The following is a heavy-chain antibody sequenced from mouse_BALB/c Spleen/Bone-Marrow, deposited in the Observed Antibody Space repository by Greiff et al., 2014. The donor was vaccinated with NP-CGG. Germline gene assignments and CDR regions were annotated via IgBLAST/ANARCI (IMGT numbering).Heavy chain of an antibody. Sequence: EVMLVESGPSLVKPSQTLSLTCSAAGDSITSGYWNWIRKFPGNKLEYMGYISYSGSTYYNPSLKSRISITRDTSKNQYYLQLNSVTTEDTATYYCASLLRIYYAMDYWGQGTSVTVSS. CDR1: GDSITSGY. D-gene: IGHD1-1*01. J-gene: IGHJ4*01. CDR2: ISYSGST. V-gene: IGHV3-8*02. CDR3: ASLLRIYYAMDY.